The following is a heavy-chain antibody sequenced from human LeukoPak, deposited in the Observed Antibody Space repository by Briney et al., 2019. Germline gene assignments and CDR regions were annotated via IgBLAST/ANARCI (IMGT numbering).Heavy chain of an antibody. CDR3: AKEREYCTNGACSPLDY. J-gene: IGHJ4*02. Sequence: GGSLRLSCAASGFTFGSYVMSWVRQAPGKGLEWVSAISGSGGSTNYADSVKGRFTISRDNSKNTLYLQMNSLRAEDTAVYYCAKEREYCTNGACSPLDYWGQGTLVTVSS. D-gene: IGHD2-8*01. CDR1: GFTFGSYV. V-gene: IGHV3-23*01. CDR2: ISGSGGST.